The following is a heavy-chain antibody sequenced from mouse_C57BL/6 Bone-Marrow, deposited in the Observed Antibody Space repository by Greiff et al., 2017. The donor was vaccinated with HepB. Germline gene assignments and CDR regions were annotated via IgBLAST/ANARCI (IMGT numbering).Heavy chain of an antibody. CDR2: FYPGSGSI. J-gene: IGHJ2*01. CDR3: ARHEKTVVAFDY. D-gene: IGHD1-1*01. Sequence: VKLMESGAELVKPGASVKLSCKASGYTFTEYTIHWVKQRSGQGLEWIGWFYPGSGSIKYNEKFKDKATLTADKSSSTVYMELSRLTSEDSAVYFCARHEKTVVAFDYWGQGTTLTVSS. V-gene: IGHV1-62-2*01. CDR1: GYTFTEYT.